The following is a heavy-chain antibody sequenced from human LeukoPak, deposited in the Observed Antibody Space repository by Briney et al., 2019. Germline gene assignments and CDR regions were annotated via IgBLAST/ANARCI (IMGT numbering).Heavy chain of an antibody. Sequence: SVTVSCKASGGTFSSYAISWVRQAPGQGVEGMGGIIPIFGTANYAQKFQGRVTITTDESTSTAYMELSSLRSEDTAVYYCARVMTGLRSRGAFDIWGQGTMVTVSS. CDR2: IIPIFGTA. CDR1: GGTFSSYA. J-gene: IGHJ3*02. D-gene: IGHD5-12*01. CDR3: ARVMTGLRSRGAFDI. V-gene: IGHV1-69*05.